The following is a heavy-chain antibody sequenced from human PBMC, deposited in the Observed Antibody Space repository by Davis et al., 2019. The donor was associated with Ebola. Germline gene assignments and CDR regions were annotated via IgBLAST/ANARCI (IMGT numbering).Heavy chain of an antibody. CDR2: IYHSGST. CDR3: ARSTVTSGYYYGMDV. Sequence: MPSETLSLTCTVSGGSISSYYWSWIRQTPGKGLEWIGEIYHSGSTNYNPSLKSRVTISVDKSKNQFSLKLSSVTAADTAVYYCARSTVTSGYYYGMDVWGQGTTVTVSS. CDR1: GGSISSYY. V-gene: IGHV4-59*12. J-gene: IGHJ6*02. D-gene: IGHD4-17*01.